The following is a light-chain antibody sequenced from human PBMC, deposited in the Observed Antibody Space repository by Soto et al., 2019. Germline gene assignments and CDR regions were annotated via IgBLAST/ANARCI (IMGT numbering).Light chain of an antibody. V-gene: IGKV4-1*01. CDR1: QTVFYSSNNKNY. Sequence: DIVMTQSPDSLAVSLGERATINCKSSQTVFYSSNNKNYVAWYRQKPGQPPKLLIYWASTRESGVPDRFSGSGSGTDFTLTISSMQAEDVAVYYCQQYFSSPLAFGQGTKVEIK. J-gene: IGKJ1*01. CDR3: QQYFSSPLA. CDR2: WAS.